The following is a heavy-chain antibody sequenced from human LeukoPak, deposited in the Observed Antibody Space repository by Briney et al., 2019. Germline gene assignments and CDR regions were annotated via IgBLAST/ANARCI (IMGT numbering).Heavy chain of an antibody. J-gene: IGHJ4*02. CDR1: GGSISSGGYS. V-gene: IGHV4-30-2*01. Sequence: SETLSLTRAVSGGSISSGGYSWSWIRQPPGKGLEWIGYIYHSGSTYYNPSLKSRVTISVDRSKNQFSLKLSSVTAADTAVYYCARGGDYGDYVDYWGQGTLVTVSS. CDR3: ARGGDYGDYVDY. D-gene: IGHD4-17*01. CDR2: IYHSGST.